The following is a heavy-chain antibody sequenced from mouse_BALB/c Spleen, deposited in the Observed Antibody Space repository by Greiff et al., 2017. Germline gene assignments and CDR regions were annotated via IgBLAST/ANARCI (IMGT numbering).Heavy chain of an antibody. V-gene: IGHV5-6-3*01. D-gene: IGHD4-1*01. CDR2: INSNGGST. CDR3: ACDLGY. Sequence: VQLKESGGGLVQPGGSLKLSCAASGFTFSSYGMSWVRQTPDKRLELVATINSNGGSTYYPDSVKGRFTISRDNAKNTLYLQMSSLKSEDTAMYYCACDLGYWGQGTLVTVSA. CDR1: GFTFSSYG. J-gene: IGHJ3*01.